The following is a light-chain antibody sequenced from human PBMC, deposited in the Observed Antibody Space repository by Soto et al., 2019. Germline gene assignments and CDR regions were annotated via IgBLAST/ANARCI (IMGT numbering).Light chain of an antibody. Sequence: QSVLTQPASVSGSPGQSITISCNGTNSDVGGYNYVSWYQQHPGNASKLIIYEVRNRPSGVSNRFSGSRSGNTASLTISGLQAEDEAHYYCYSYTSSVTLVFGGGTKLTVL. CDR3: YSYTSSVTLV. CDR2: EVR. J-gene: IGLJ2*01. V-gene: IGLV2-14*01. CDR1: NSDVGGYNY.